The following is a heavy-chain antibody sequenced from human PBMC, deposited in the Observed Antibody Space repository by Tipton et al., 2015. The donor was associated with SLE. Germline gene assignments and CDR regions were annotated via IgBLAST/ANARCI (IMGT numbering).Heavy chain of an antibody. J-gene: IGHJ6*03. CDR1: GDSIRSGSYY. D-gene: IGHD3-3*01. CDR2: MFTGGIT. Sequence: TLSLTCTVSGDSIRSGSYYWTWIRRPAGKGLEWIGRMFTGGITDYNPSLKSRVTISIDTSNNQFSLKLTSVTAADTAVYYCARGWSGYMDVWAKGTTVTVS. V-gene: IGHV4-61*02. CDR3: ARGWSGYMDV.